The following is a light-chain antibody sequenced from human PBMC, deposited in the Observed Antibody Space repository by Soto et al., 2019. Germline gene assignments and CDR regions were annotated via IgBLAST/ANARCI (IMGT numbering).Light chain of an antibody. J-gene: IGKJ3*01. CDR3: QQTYSTPFA. V-gene: IGKV1-39*01. Sequence: DIPLTQSPSSLSASVGDRVTITCRTSQAISTYLNWYQQKPGKAPKLLIYAASSLQSGVPSRFSGSASGTDFTLTISTLQPEDFATYFCQQTYSTPFAFGPETKVDFK. CDR2: AAS. CDR1: QAISTY.